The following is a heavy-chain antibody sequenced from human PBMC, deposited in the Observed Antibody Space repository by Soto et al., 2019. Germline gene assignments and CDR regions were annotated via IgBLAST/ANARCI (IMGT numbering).Heavy chain of an antibody. Sequence: ASVKVSCKASGYTCTTYYMYWVRQAPGQGLEWMAIINPSAGSTSVAQKFQGRVTMTRDTSTSKAYMELISLTSVDTAGYYCARDVGMASRPYLHYWGPRHLVTVSS. CDR3: ARDVGMASRPYLHY. V-gene: IGHV1-46*01. CDR1: GYTCTTYY. D-gene: IGHD6-6*01. J-gene: IGHJ4*02. CDR2: INPSAGST.